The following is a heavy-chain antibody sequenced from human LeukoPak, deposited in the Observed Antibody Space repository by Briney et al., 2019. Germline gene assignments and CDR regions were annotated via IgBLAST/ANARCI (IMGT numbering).Heavy chain of an antibody. D-gene: IGHD3-10*01. CDR2: INHSGST. CDR3: ARTLWSRPHLFDY. Sequence: SETLSLTCAVYGGSFSDYYWSWIRQPPGKGLEWIGEINHSGSTNYNPSLKSRVTISVDTSKNQFSLKLSSVTAADTAVYYCARTLWSRPHLFDYWGQGTLGTVSS. CDR1: GGSFSDYY. J-gene: IGHJ4*02. V-gene: IGHV4-34*01.